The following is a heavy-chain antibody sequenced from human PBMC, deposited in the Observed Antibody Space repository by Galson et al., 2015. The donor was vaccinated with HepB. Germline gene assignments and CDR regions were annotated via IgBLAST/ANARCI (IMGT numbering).Heavy chain of an antibody. Sequence: SVKVSCTASGYTFTSYEVNWVRQATGQGLEWMGWMNPYTDNTAYAQNFQGRSTMTGDTSIDTACMTMSSLTSEDTAIYYCARGLRVQGKTYFFDYWGQGTLVTVSS. D-gene: IGHD3-10*01. CDR2: MNPYTDNT. J-gene: IGHJ4*02. V-gene: IGHV1-8*02. CDR1: GYTFTSYE. CDR3: ARGLRVQGKTYFFDY.